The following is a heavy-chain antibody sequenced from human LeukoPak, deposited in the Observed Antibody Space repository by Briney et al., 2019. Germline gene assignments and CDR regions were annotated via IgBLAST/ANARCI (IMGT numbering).Heavy chain of an antibody. D-gene: IGHD1-7*01. CDR1: GYTFTGYY. V-gene: IGHV7-4-1*02. J-gene: IGHJ4*02. CDR2: INTNTGHP. CDR3: ARDILLELLGALGY. Sequence: ASVKVSCKASGYTFTGYYIHWVRQAPGQGLEWMGWINTNTGHPTYAQGFAGRFVFSLDTSVSTSYLQISSLKAEDTAVYYCARDILLELLGALGYWGQGTLVTVSS.